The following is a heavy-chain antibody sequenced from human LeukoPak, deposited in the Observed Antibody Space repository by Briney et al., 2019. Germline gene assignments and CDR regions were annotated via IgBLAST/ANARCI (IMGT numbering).Heavy chain of an antibody. CDR2: FDPEDGET. V-gene: IGHV1-24*01. CDR3: ARVDSSVEAFDI. D-gene: IGHD3-22*01. J-gene: IGHJ3*02. Sequence: ASVKVSCKVSGYTLTELSMHWVRQAPGKGLEWMGGFDPEDGETIYAQKFQGRVTMTEDKSTSTAYMELSSLRSEDTAVYYCARVDSSVEAFDIWGQGTMVTVSS. CDR1: GYTLTELS.